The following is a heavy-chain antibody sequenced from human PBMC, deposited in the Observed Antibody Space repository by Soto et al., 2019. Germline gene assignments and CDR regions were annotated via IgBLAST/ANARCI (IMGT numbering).Heavy chain of an antibody. V-gene: IGHV3-72*01. CDR2: TRNKANSYTT. Sequence: EVQLVESGGGLVQPGGSLRLSCAASGFIFSDHYIDWVRQAPGKGLEWVGRTRNKANSYTTEYAASVKGRFTISRDDSKNSLYLQMNSLKTEDTAMYYCARELMTTVTYFDYWVQGTLVTVSS. CDR1: GFIFSDHY. CDR3: ARELMTTVTYFDY. D-gene: IGHD4-17*01. J-gene: IGHJ4*02.